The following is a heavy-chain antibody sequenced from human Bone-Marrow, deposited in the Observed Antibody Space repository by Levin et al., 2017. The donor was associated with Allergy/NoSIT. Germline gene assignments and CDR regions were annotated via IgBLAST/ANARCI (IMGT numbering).Heavy chain of an antibody. CDR2: ISSYNGNT. CDR3: ARVDYYDSSGYFSI. V-gene: IGHV1-18*01. D-gene: IGHD3-22*01. CDR1: GYTFSLYG. Sequence: EASVKVSCKASGYTFSLYGITWVRQAPGQGLEWMGWISSYNGNTDYAQNLQGRVTMTTDTSTSTVHMELRSLTSDDTAVYYCARVDYYDSSGYFSIWGQGTLVTVSS. J-gene: IGHJ4*02.